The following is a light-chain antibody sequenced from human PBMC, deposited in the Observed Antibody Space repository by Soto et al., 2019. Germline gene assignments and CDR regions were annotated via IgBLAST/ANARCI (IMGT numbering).Light chain of an antibody. CDR1: QSISNR. CDR2: DAS. CDR3: QQYNSYSPT. Sequence: DIQMTQSPSTLSASVGDRVTITCRASQSISNRLAWYHQKPGKTPNLLIYDASNLGSGVPSRFSGSGSGTEFTLTISSLQPDDFETYYCQQYNSYSPTFGRGTKVDIX. J-gene: IGKJ1*01. V-gene: IGKV1-5*01.